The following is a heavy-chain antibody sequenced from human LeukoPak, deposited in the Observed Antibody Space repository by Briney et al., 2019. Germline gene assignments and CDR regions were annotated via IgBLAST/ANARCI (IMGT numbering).Heavy chain of an antibody. V-gene: IGHV3-15*01. Sequence: PGGSLRLSCAASGFTFSNAWMSWVRQAPGKGLERVGRIKSKTDGGTTDYAAPVKGRFTISRDDSKNTLYLQMNSLKTEDTAVYYCTTDNGYGDYNPGGWGQGTLVTVSS. D-gene: IGHD4-17*01. CDR3: TTDNGYGDYNPGG. CDR2: IKSKTDGGTT. J-gene: IGHJ4*02. CDR1: GFTFSNAW.